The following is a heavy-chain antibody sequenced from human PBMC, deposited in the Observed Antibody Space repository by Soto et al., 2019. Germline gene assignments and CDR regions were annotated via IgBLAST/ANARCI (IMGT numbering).Heavy chain of an antibody. V-gene: IGHV1-3*01. D-gene: IGHD6-19*01. Sequence: ASVKIYCKASAYRYTGYAMHWLRAAPGQRLEWMGWINAGNGNTKYSQKFQGRVTITRDTSASTAYMELSSLRSEDTAVYYCAREGASGWYRWFDPWGQGTLVTVSS. CDR2: INAGNGNT. CDR3: AREGASGWYRWFDP. CDR1: AYRYTGYA. J-gene: IGHJ5*02.